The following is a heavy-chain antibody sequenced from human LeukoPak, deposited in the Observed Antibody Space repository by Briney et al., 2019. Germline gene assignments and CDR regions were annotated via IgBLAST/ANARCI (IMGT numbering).Heavy chain of an antibody. CDR3: AREMVRPGGAKDDY. Sequence: PSETLSLTCAVYGGSFSGYYWSWIRQPPGKGLELIGEINHSGSTNYNPSLKSRVTISVDTSKNQFSLKLSSVTAADTAVYYCAREMVRPGGAKDDYWGQGTLVTVSS. CDR2: INHSGST. CDR1: GGSFSGYY. D-gene: IGHD3-10*01. J-gene: IGHJ4*02. V-gene: IGHV4-34*01.